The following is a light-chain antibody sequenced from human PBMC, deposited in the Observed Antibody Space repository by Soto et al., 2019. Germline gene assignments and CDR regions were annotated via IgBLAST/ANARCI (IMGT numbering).Light chain of an antibody. CDR3: QQYYNWPIN. J-gene: IGKJ5*01. V-gene: IGKV3-15*01. Sequence: EIVMTQSPATLSVSPGERATLSCRASQSVSSNLAWYQQKPGQAPRLLIYGASTRATGIPARFSGSGSGTEFTLTISSLQSEDFAVYYCQQYYNWPINFGQGTRLEIK. CDR2: GAS. CDR1: QSVSSN.